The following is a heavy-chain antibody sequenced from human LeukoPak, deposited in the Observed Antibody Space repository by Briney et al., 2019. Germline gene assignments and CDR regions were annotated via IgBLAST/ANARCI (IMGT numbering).Heavy chain of an antibody. CDR1: GGSISSGGYY. D-gene: IGHD3-10*01. V-gene: IGHV4-31*03. CDR3: ARDRASRYGMDV. CDR2: IYYSGST. Sequence: SQTLSLTCTVSGGSISSGGYYWSWIRQHPGKGLEWIGYIYYSGSTYYNPSLKSRVTISVDTSKNQFSLKLSSVTAADTAVYYCARDRASRYGMDVWGQGTTVTVSS. J-gene: IGHJ6*02.